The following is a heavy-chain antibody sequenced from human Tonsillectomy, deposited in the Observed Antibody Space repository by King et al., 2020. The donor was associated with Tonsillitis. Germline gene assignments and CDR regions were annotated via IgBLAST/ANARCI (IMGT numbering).Heavy chain of an antibody. J-gene: IGHJ4*02. V-gene: IGHV3-48*01. CDR2: ISSSSSTI. CDR3: ARANYDFWRGLFPLGY. Sequence: VQLVESGGGLVQPGGSLRLSCAASGFTFSSYSMNWVRQAPGKGLEWVSYISSSSSTIYYADSVKGRFTISRDNAKNSLYLQMNSLRAEDTAVYYCARANYDFWRGLFPLGYGRQRPLVSV. CDR1: GFTFSSYS. D-gene: IGHD3-3*01.